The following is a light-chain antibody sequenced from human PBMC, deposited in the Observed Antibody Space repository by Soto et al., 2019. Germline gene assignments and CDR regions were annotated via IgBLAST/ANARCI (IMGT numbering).Light chain of an antibody. CDR2: GAS. CDR1: QTVTSNY. CDR3: QQCGSSPGT. J-gene: IGKJ1*01. Sequence: EIVLTQSPGTLSSSPGERATLSCRASQTVTSNYLAWYQQKPGQAPRLLFFGASIRATGLPDRFSGGGSGTDFTLTISRLEPEDFAVYYCQQCGSSPGTFGQGTKVEVK. V-gene: IGKV3-20*01.